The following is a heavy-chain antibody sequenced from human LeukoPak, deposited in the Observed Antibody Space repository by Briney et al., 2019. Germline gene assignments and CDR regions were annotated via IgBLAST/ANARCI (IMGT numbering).Heavy chain of an antibody. D-gene: IGHD4-11*01. CDR2: IWNDGSDK. Sequence: GGSLRLSCATSGFTFSHYAMHWVRQAPGKGLEWVAVIWNDGSDKYYGDSVKGRFTISRDNSEKTVYPQMNTLRVEDTAVYYCAKDAERGFDFSNSLESWGQGTLVTVSS. V-gene: IGHV3-33*06. CDR3: AKDAERGFDFSNSLES. J-gene: IGHJ4*02. CDR1: GFTFSHYA.